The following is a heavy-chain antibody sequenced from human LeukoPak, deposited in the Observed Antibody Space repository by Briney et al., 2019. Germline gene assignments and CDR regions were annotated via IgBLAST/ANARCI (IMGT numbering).Heavy chain of an antibody. CDR3: ARDVGATPGYFDY. Sequence: PSETLSLTCTVSGGSISSYYRSWMRQPPGKGLEWIGYIYYSGSTNYNPSLKSRVTISVDTSKNQFSLKLSSVTAADTAVYYCARDVGATPGYFDYWGEGTTVTISS. CDR1: GGSISSYY. J-gene: IGHJ4*03. V-gene: IGHV4-59*01. D-gene: IGHD1-26*01. CDR2: IYYSGST.